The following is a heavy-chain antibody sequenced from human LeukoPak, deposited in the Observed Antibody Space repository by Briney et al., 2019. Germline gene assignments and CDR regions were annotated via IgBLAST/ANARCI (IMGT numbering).Heavy chain of an antibody. CDR2: INPSGGST. CDR3: AGGGVGAKGTIAYDY. CDR1: GYTFTSYY. Sequence: ASVKVSCKASGYTFTSYYMHWVRQAPGQGLEWMGIINPSGGSTSYAQKFQGRVTMTRDTSTSTVYMELSSLRSEDTAVYYCAGGGVGAKGTIAYDYWGQGTLVTVSS. J-gene: IGHJ4*02. D-gene: IGHD1-26*01. V-gene: IGHV1-46*01.